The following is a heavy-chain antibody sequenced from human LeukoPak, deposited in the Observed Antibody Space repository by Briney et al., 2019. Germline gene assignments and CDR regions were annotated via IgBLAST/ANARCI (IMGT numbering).Heavy chain of an antibody. CDR2: ISAYNGNT. V-gene: IGHV1-18*01. J-gene: IGHJ4*02. CDR1: GYTFTSYG. D-gene: IGHD2-15*01. CDR3: ARVYCSGGSCYSVDY. Sequence: ASVKVSCKASGYTFTSYGISWVRQAPGQGLEWMGWISAYNGNTSYAQKLQGRVTMTTDTSTSTAYMELRSLRSDNTAVYYCARVYCSGGSCYSVDYWGQGTLVTVSS.